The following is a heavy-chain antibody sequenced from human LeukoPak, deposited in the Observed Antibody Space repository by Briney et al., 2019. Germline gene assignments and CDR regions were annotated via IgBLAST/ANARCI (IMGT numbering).Heavy chain of an antibody. CDR2: IYPGDSDT. D-gene: IGHD5-24*01. V-gene: IGHV5-51*01. J-gene: IGHJ4*02. Sequence: GESLKISCKGSGYSFTSYWIGWVRQMPGKGLEWMGIIYPGDSDTRYSPSFQGQVTISADKSISTAYLQWSSLKASDTAMYYCARALRDGYNRGKPIHFDYWGQGTLATVTS. CDR3: ARALRDGYNRGKPIHFDY. CDR1: GYSFTSYW.